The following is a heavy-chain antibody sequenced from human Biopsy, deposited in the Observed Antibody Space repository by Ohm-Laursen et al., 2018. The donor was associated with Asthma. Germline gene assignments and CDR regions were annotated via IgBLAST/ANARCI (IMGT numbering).Heavy chain of an antibody. CDR2: IYSGGTS. D-gene: IGHD4-23*01. CDR3: ARGNHHLDYGGNSGAFDI. V-gene: IGHV3-66*01. CDR1: GFAVSRDH. Sequence: SLRLSCAASGFAVSRDHMFWVRQAPGKGLEWVSVIYSGGTSHTADSVRGRFTISRDYSKNTLYLQMHSLRAEDMAVYYCARGNHHLDYGGNSGAFDIWGQGTMVTVSS. J-gene: IGHJ3*02.